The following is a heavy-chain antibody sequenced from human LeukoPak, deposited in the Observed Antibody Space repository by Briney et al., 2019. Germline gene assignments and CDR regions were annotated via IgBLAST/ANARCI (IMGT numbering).Heavy chain of an antibody. CDR3: ARVGTSSSGWQFDY. V-gene: IGHV3-74*01. CDR2: INSDGSST. J-gene: IGHJ4*02. CDR1: EFNFGDYY. Sequence: GGSLRLSCAASEFNFGDYYMGWIRQAPGKGLVWVSRINSDGSSTSYADSVKGRFTISRDNAKNSLYLQMNSLRAEDTAVYYCARVGTSSSGWQFDYWGQGTLVTVSS. D-gene: IGHD6-19*01.